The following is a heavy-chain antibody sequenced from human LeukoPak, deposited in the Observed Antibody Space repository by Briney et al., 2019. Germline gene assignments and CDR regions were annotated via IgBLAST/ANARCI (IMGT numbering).Heavy chain of an antibody. Sequence: ASVKVSCKASGYTFTSYYMHWVRQAPGQGLEWMGLINPSGGSTSYAQKFQGRVTMTRDMSTSTVYMELSSLRSEDTPVYYCARGGMGLTGTTWFDPWGQGTLVTVSS. V-gene: IGHV1-46*01. D-gene: IGHD1-7*01. CDR1: GYTFTSYY. CDR2: INPSGGST. J-gene: IGHJ5*02. CDR3: ARGGMGLTGTTWFDP.